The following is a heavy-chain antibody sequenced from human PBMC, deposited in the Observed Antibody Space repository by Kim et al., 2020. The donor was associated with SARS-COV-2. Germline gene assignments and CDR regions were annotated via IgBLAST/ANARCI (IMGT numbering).Heavy chain of an antibody. Sequence: IYAQKFQGRVTMTEDKSTDTAYMELSSLRSEDTAVYYCATGAVVTPAFGYWGQGTLVTVSS. D-gene: IGHD2-21*02. CDR3: ATGAVVTPAFGY. V-gene: IGHV1-24*01. J-gene: IGHJ4*02.